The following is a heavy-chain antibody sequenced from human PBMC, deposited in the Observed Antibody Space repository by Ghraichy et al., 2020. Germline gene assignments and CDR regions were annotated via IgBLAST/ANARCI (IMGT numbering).Heavy chain of an antibody. J-gene: IGHJ6*02. V-gene: IGHV4-61*01. CDR3: ARERGPAGRGYYYYGMDV. CDR1: GGSVSSGSYY. D-gene: IGHD3-10*01. Sequence: SETLSLTCTVSGGSVSSGSYYWSWIRQPPGKGLEWIGYIYYSGSTNYNPSLKSRVTISVDTSKNQFSLKLSSVTAADTAVYYCARERGPAGRGYYYYGMDVWGQGTTVTVSS. CDR2: IYYSGST.